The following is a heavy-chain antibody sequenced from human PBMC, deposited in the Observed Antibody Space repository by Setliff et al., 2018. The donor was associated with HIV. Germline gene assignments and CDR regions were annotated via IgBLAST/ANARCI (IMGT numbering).Heavy chain of an antibody. V-gene: IGHV4-59*11. Sequence: SQTLSLTCNVSGVSMRTHYWSWVRQPPGKRLEWVGYILYSGNANYNPSFKNRVTVSLDEAKSQFSLNLKSVTSADTAVYYCATEGREKLALFDHWGLGILVTVSS. CDR3: ATEGREKLALFDH. CDR2: ILYSGNA. J-gene: IGHJ4*02. D-gene: IGHD6-6*01. CDR1: GVSMRTHY.